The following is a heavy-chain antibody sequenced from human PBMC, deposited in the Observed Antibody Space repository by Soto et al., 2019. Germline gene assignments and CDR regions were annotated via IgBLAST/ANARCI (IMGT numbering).Heavy chain of an antibody. V-gene: IGHV1-18*04. CDR3: ARESLSGYESPYFDY. Sequence: QVQLVQSGAEVKKPGASVKVSCKASGYTFTSYGISWVLQAPGQALEWMGWISAYNGNTNYAQKLQGRVTMTTDTSTSTAYMGLRSLRSDDTAVYYWARESLSGYESPYFDYWGQGTLVTVSS. CDR2: ISAYNGNT. J-gene: IGHJ4*02. CDR1: GYTFTSYG. D-gene: IGHD5-12*01.